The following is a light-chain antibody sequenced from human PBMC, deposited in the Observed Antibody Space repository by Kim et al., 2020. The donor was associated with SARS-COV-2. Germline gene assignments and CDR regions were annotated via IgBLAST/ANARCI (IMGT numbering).Light chain of an antibody. Sequence: ASVGDRVTITCRASQTITTLLAWYQQKPGKAPKLLIYKASTLDSGVPSRFSGSGSGTEFTLTISSLQPDDFATYYCQHYNGYSLTFGGGTKVDIK. CDR2: KAS. V-gene: IGKV1-5*03. CDR3: QHYNGYSLT. CDR1: QTITTL. J-gene: IGKJ4*01.